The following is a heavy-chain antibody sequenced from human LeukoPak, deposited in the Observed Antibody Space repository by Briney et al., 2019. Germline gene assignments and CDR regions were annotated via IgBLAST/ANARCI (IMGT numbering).Heavy chain of an antibody. CDR2: IYYSGST. CDR1: GGSISSYY. CDR3: ARPLRASSRGAFDI. Sequence: SETLSLTCTVSGGSISSYYWSWIRQPPGKGLEWIGYIYYSGSTNYNPSLKSRVTISVDTSKNRFSLKLSSVTAADTAVYYCARPLRASSRGAFDIWGQGTMVTVSS. D-gene: IGHD3-10*01. V-gene: IGHV4-59*08. J-gene: IGHJ3*02.